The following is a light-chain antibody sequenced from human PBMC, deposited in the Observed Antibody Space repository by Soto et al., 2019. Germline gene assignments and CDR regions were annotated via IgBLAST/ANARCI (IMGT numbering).Light chain of an antibody. V-gene: IGKV3-20*01. Sequence: EIVLTRSTGNLSLSPLAIDKISFMASQSVSSSYLAWYQQKPGQAPRLLIYGASSRATGIPDRFSGSGSGTDFTLTIRSLEPEDFAVYYCQQYGSSSWTFGQGTKVDIK. CDR3: QQYGSSSWT. J-gene: IGKJ1*01. CDR2: GAS. CDR1: QSVSSSY.